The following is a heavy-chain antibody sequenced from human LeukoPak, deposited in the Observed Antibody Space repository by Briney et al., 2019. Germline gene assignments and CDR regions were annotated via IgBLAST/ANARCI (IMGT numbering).Heavy chain of an antibody. V-gene: IGHV3-21*01. CDR1: GFTFSSYS. CDR3: ARDYYDSSGYYPFDY. Sequence: GGSLRLSCAASGFTFSSYSMNWVRQAPGKGLEWVSSVSSSSSYIYYADSVKGRFTISRDNAKNSLYLQMNSLRAEDTAVYYCARDYYDSSGYYPFDYWGQGTLVTVSS. D-gene: IGHD3-22*01. CDR2: VSSSSSYI. J-gene: IGHJ4*02.